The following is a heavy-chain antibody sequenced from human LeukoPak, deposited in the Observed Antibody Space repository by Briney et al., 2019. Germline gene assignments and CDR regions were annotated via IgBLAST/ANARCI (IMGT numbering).Heavy chain of an antibody. V-gene: IGHV3-49*04. D-gene: IGHD3-10*01. J-gene: IGHJ4*02. CDR3: TRARASYYFDY. CDR1: GFTFGDYA. Sequence: GGSLRLSCTASGFTFGDYAMSWVRQAPGKGLEWVGFIRSKAYGGTTEYAASVKGRFTISRDDSRSIAYLQMSSLKIEDTAVYYCTRARASYYFDYWGQGTLVTVSS. CDR2: IRSKAYGGTT.